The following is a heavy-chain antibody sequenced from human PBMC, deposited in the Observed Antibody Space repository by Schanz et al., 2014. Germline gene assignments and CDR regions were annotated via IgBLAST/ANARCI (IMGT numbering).Heavy chain of an antibody. J-gene: IGHJ4*02. D-gene: IGHD2-15*01. CDR2: ISYDGRNK. V-gene: IGHV3-30-3*01. CDR3: ARDRGYCSGGSCLTIDY. CDR1: GFTFSDYY. Sequence: VQLLDSGGGLIQPGGSLRLSCAASGFTFSDYYMSWIRQAPGKGLEWVAVISYDGRNKYYADSVKGRFTISRDNSKNTLYLQMNTLRAEDTAVYYCARDRGYCSGGSCLTIDYWGQGTLVTVSS.